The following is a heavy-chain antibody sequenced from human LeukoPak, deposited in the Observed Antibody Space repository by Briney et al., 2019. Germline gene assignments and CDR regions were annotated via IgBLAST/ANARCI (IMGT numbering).Heavy chain of an antibody. V-gene: IGHV3-48*03. CDR1: GFTFSSYE. Sequence: PGGSLRLSCVASGFTFSSYEMNWVRQAPGKGPEWVSYITGSSSTIYYADSAKGRFTISRDDAKNSLYLQMNSLRAEDTAVYYCAREELGSSGYSSLDCWGQGTLVTVSS. CDR3: AREELGSSGYSSLDC. D-gene: IGHD3-22*01. CDR2: ITGSSSTI. J-gene: IGHJ4*02.